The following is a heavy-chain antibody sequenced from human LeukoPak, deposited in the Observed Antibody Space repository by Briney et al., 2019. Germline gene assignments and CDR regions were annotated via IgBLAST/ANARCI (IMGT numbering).Heavy chain of an antibody. CDR3: ARLLSSSSNYYYYYYMDV. V-gene: IGHV3-7*01. Sequence: PSETLSLTCTVSGGSISRYYWSWVRQAPGKGLEWVANIKQDGSEKYYVDSVKGRFTISRDNAKNSLYLQMNSLRAEDTAVYYCARLLSSSSNYYYYYYMDVWGKGTTVTVSS. D-gene: IGHD6-13*01. CDR2: IKQDGSEK. J-gene: IGHJ6*03. CDR1: GGSISRYY.